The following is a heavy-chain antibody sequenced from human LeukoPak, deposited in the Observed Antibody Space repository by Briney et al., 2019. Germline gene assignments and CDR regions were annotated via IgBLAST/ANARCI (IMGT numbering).Heavy chain of an antibody. Sequence: PGGSLRLSCAASGFTFSSYSMNWVRQAPGKGLEWVSAISGSGGSTYYADSVKGRFTISRDNSKNTLYLQMNSLGAEDTAVYYCAKSSRFIAARPVPGAFDIWGQGTMVTVSS. CDR1: GFTFSSYS. CDR2: ISGSGGST. CDR3: AKSSRFIAARPVPGAFDI. J-gene: IGHJ3*02. D-gene: IGHD6-6*01. V-gene: IGHV3-23*01.